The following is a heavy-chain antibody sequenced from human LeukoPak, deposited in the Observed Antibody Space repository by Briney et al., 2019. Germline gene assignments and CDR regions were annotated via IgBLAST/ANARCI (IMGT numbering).Heavy chain of an antibody. CDR1: GGSISSSNW. Sequence: MASGTLSLTCAVSGGSISSSNWWSWVRQPPGKGLEWIGEIYDSESINYNPSLKSRVTISVDKSKNQFSLKLSSVTAADTAVYYCASGVAGRGYYFDYWGQGTLVTVSS. V-gene: IGHV4-4*02. CDR2: IYDSESI. J-gene: IGHJ4*02. D-gene: IGHD1-26*01. CDR3: ASGVAGRGYYFDY.